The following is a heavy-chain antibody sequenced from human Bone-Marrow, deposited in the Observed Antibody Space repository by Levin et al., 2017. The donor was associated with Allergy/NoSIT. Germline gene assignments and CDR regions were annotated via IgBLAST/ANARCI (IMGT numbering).Heavy chain of an antibody. CDR3: ARAGAAAAKYYYAMDV. CDR1: GFTFSSYW. V-gene: IGHV3-7*01. CDR2: LNQDGSEK. Sequence: PGGSLRLSCATSGFTFSSYWMTWVRQAPGKGLEWVANLNQDGSEKYQVDSVKGRFTISRDNAKNSLYLQMNSLRAEDTAVYYCARAGAAAAKYYYAMDVWGQGTTVTVSS. J-gene: IGHJ6*02. D-gene: IGHD6-13*01.